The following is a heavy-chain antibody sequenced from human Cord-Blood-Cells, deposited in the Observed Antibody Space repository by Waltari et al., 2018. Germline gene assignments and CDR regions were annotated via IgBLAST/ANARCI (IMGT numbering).Heavy chain of an antibody. J-gene: IGHJ3*02. CDR3: ARVGDSSGWYYAFDI. Sequence: QVQLVQSGAEVKKPGASVKVSCKASGYTFTSYAMHWVRQAPGQRLEWMGWINAGNGNTKYSQKFQGRVTITRDPSASTAYMELSSLRSEDTAVYYCARVGDSSGWYYAFDIWGQGTMVTVSS. CDR2: INAGNGNT. D-gene: IGHD6-19*01. V-gene: IGHV1-3*01. CDR1: GYTFTSYA.